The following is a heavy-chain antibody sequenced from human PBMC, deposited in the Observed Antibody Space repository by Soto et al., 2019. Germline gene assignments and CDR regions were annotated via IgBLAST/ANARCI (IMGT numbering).Heavy chain of an antibody. Sequence: SVKVSCKASGGTFSSYAISWVRQAPGQGLEWMGGIIPIFGTANYAQKFQGRVTITADTSTSTVYMELRSLRSDDTAVYYCARDRRGSSRSGFDYWGQGTLVTVSS. J-gene: IGHJ4*02. CDR3: ARDRRGSSRSGFDY. V-gene: IGHV1-69*06. CDR2: IIPIFGTA. D-gene: IGHD6-6*01. CDR1: GGTFSSYA.